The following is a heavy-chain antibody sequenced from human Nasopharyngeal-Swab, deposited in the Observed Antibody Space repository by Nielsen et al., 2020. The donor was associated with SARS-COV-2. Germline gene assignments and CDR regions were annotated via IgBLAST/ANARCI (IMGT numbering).Heavy chain of an antibody. D-gene: IGHD5-24*01. CDR2: INIDGSVT. CDR3: AKGLDGYPVGYYFYGMDV. V-gene: IGHV3-74*01. Sequence: GESLKISCTASGYTFSSYWMHWVRQVPGKGLVWVSRINIDGSVTDYADSVKGRFTISRDNSKNTLYLHMNSLRAEDTAVYYCAKGLDGYPVGYYFYGMDVWGQGTTVTVSS. J-gene: IGHJ6*02. CDR1: GYTFSSYW.